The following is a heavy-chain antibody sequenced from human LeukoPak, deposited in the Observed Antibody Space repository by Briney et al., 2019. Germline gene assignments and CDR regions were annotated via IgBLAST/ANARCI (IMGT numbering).Heavy chain of an antibody. CDR1: GFTFSRYW. D-gene: IGHD1-26*01. V-gene: IGHV4-34*08. CDR3: ATTVIVGATKANYFDD. J-gene: IGHJ4*02. Sequence: GSLRLSCVGSGFTFSRYWLNWVRQAPGKGLEWIGDINHSGSANYNPSLKSRVTISVGTSKNQFSLRLSSVTAADTAVHYCATTVIVGATKANYFDDWGQGTLVTVSS. CDR2: INHSGSA.